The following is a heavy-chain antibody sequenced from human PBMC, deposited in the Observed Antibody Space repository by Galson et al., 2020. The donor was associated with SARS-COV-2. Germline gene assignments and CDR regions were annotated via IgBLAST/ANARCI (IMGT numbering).Heavy chain of an antibody. J-gene: IGHJ3*02. V-gene: IGHV1-18*04. CDR1: GYTFTTYG. CDR2: ISTYNGDT. CDR3: ARGLYLGDCSSSSCYSGYTSSSDVFDI. Sequence: ASVKVSCKVSGYTFTTYGITWVRQAPGQGLEWMGWISTYNGDTNTAHKLRGRVTMTTDTSTNTAYMELRSLSSDDTAVYYCARGLYLGDCSSSSCYSGYTSSSDVFDIWGQGTMVTVSS. D-gene: IGHD2-15*01.